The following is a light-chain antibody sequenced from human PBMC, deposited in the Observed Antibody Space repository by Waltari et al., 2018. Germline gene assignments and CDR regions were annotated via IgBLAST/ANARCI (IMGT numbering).Light chain of an antibody. CDR1: SGSIASNH. J-gene: IGLJ3*02. V-gene: IGLV6-57*02. CDR3: QSFQNSQTV. Sequence: NFMLTQPHSVSESPGKTVTISCTASSGSIASNHVQWHQRRPDSAPKTLIYEDNKRPSGVPVRFSGSIDSASNAASLTISGLKTEDEAGYYCQSFQNSQTVFGGGTKLTVL. CDR2: EDN.